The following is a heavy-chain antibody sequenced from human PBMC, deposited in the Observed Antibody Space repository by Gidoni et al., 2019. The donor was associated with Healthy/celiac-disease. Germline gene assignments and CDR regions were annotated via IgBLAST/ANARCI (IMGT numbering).Heavy chain of an antibody. V-gene: IGHV3-48*02. CDR1: GFPFCRYS. J-gene: IGHJ3*02. CDR3: ARDQSRRAMPYAFDI. CDR2: ISSSSSTI. Sequence: EVQLVESGGGLVQPGGSLRLSCAASGFPFCRYSMNWVRQAPGKGMEWVSYISSSSSTIYYEDSVKGRFTISRDNAKNSLYLQMNSLRDEDTAVYYCARDQSRRAMPYAFDIWGQGTMVTVSS. D-gene: IGHD2-2*01.